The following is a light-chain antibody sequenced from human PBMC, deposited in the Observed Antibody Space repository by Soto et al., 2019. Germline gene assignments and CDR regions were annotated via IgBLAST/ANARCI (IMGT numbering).Light chain of an antibody. V-gene: IGKV1-5*03. J-gene: IGKJ1*01. CDR3: QHYNSYSEA. Sequence: DIQMTQSPSTLSGSVGDRVTITCRASQTISSWLAWYQQKTGKAPKLLIYKASTLKSGVPSRFSGSGSGTEFTLTISSLQTDELATYYCQHYNSYSEAFGQGTKVDIK. CDR2: KAS. CDR1: QTISSW.